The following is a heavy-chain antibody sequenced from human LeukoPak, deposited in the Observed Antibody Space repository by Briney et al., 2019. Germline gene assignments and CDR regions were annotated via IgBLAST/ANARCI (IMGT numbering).Heavy chain of an antibody. D-gene: IGHD3-22*01. J-gene: IGHJ5*02. CDR1: GLTFSTFA. Sequence: GGSLRLSCAASGLTFSTFAMSWVRQAPGKGPEWVSVISAGDAATYYSDSVKGRFTVSRDNSKNTLYLQMNDVGTEDTALYYCTKDRDGSGFLVGDWFDPWGQGTLVTVSS. CDR3: TKDRDGSGFLVGDWFDP. CDR2: ISAGDAAT. V-gene: IGHV3-23*01.